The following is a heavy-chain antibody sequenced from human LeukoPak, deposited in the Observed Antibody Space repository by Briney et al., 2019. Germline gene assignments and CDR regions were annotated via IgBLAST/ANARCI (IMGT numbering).Heavy chain of an antibody. D-gene: IGHD3-3*01. V-gene: IGHV3-48*04. CDR2: ISGTSSGSTSII. J-gene: IGHJ5*02. Sequence: GGSLRLSCEFSGFTFSTYAMNWVRQAPGKGLEWISYISGTSSGSTSIIHYADSVKGRFTISRDNAKNSLHLQMDSLSAEDTAVYCCARDFWSGYYPEAWGQGALVIVSS. CDR1: GFTFSTYA. CDR3: ARDFWSGYYPEA.